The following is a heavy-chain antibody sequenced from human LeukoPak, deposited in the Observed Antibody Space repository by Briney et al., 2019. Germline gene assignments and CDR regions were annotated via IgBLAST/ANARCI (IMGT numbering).Heavy chain of an antibody. V-gene: IGHV4-39*01. J-gene: IGHJ4*02. CDR2: IYCSGST. Sequence: SETLSLTCTVSGGSISSSSYYWGWIRQPPGKWLEWIGSIYCSGSTYYNPSLKSRVTISVDTSKNQFSLKLSSVTAADTAVYYCARHERDYYDSSGYYYRLGLGFDYWGQGTLVTVSS. D-gene: IGHD3-22*01. CDR3: ARHERDYYDSSGYYYRLGLGFDY. CDR1: GGSISSSSYY.